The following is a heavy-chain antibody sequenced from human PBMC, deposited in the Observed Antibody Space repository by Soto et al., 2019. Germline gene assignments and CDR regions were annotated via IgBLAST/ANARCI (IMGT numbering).Heavy chain of an antibody. CDR3: AITPNNYDVSGNTCFAP. V-gene: IGHV4-59*01. D-gene: IGHD3-22*01. J-gene: IGHJ5*02. Sequence: ETLSPTCTGAGSSISSYYWRWIRQPPGKGLEWIGYIYYSGSTNYNPSLKSRVTISVDTSKNQFSLKLSSVTAADTAVYYWAITPNNYDVSGNTCFAPWGREPLVTLSP. CDR2: IYYSGST. CDR1: GSSISSYY.